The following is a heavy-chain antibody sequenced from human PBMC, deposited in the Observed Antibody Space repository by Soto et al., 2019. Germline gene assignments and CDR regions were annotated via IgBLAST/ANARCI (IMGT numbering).Heavy chain of an antibody. CDR1: GFTFSSYA. Sequence: EVQLLESGGGLVQPGGSLRLSCAASGFTFSSYAMRWVRQAPVKGLEWVSAISGSGGSTYYADSVKGRFTISRDNSQYSLYLQLNSRRAEDAAVYCCARRGSGSDYDDWGQGTLVTVSS. CDR3: ARRGSGSDYDD. V-gene: IGHV3-23*01. CDR2: ISGSGGST. D-gene: IGHD1-26*01. J-gene: IGHJ4*02.